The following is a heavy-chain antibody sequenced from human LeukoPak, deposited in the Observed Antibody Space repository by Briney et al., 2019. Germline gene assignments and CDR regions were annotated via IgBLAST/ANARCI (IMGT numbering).Heavy chain of an antibody. J-gene: IGHJ4*02. CDR1: GFTFSNAW. Sequence: GGSLRLSCAASGFTFSNAWMTWVRQAPRKGLEWVANIDERSTVNYADSVKGRFTISRDNAKNSLYLQMNGLRDEDTAVYYCATYSYGLRSFDYWGRGTLVTVSS. V-gene: IGHV3-69-1*01. CDR2: IDERSTV. CDR3: ATYSYGLRSFDY. D-gene: IGHD5-18*01.